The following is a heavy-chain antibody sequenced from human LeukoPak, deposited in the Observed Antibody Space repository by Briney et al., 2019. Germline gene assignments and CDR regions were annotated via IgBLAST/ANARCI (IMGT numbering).Heavy chain of an antibody. D-gene: IGHD6-19*01. CDR3: ARGIAVAARNWFDP. J-gene: IGHJ5*02. V-gene: IGHV4-39*07. CDR2: IYYSGST. CDR1: GGSISSSSYY. Sequence: SETLSLTCTVSGGSISSSSYYWGWIRQPPGKGLEWIGSIYYSGSTYYNPPLKSRVTISVDTSKNQFSLKLSSVTAADTAVYYCARGIAVAARNWFDPWGQGTLVTVSS.